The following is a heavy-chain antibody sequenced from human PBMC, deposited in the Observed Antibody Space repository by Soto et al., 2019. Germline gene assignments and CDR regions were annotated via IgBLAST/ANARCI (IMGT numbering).Heavy chain of an antibody. J-gene: IGHJ4*01. V-gene: IGHV5-10-1*01. Sequence: GESLKISCKGSGYSFTSYWISWVRQMPGKGLEWRGRIDSSDSYTNYSPSFQGHVTISADKSISTAYLQWSSLKASHTAMSYCARNVVGARGWVEEPLWGQGTLVTVSS. CDR1: GYSFTSYW. CDR3: ARNVVGARGWVEEPL. D-gene: IGHD1-1*01. CDR2: IDSSDSYT.